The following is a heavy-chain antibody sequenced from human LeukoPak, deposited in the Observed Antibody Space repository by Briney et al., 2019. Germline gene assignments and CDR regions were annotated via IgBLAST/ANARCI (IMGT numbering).Heavy chain of an antibody. CDR2: ISGSGNGDRT. Sequence: GGSLRLSCAASRFTFSNYAMTWVRQASGKGLEWVSSISGSGNGDRTYYVDSVKGRFIIPRDNSKNTLFLQMNSLRVEDAAVYYCAKGGRGDAFDIWGQGTLVTVSS. D-gene: IGHD1-26*01. J-gene: IGHJ3*02. CDR3: AKGGRGDAFDI. V-gene: IGHV3-23*01. CDR1: RFTFSNYA.